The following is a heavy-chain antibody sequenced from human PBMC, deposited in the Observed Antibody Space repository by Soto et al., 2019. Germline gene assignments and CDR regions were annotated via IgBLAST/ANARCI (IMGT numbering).Heavy chain of an antibody. CDR2: FDPEDGET. D-gene: IGHD1-26*01. J-gene: IGHJ6*02. V-gene: IGHV1-24*01. Sequence: EASVKVSCKVSGYTLTELSMHWVRQAPGKGLEWMGGFDPEDGETIYAQKFQGRVTMTEDTSTDTAYMELSSLRSEDTAVYYCAALHTREGSYYYYYGMGVCGQGTTVIVSS. CDR3: AALHTREGSYYYYYGMGV. CDR1: GYTLTELS.